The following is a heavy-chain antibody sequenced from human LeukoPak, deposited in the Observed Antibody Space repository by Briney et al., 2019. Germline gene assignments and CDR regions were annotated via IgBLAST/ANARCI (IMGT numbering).Heavy chain of an antibody. CDR3: ARHYDSWSGYYGLIDY. J-gene: IGHJ4*02. Sequence: GASVKVSCKASGYTFTSYGISWVRQAPGQGLEWMGWISAYNGNTNYAQKLQGRVTMTTDTSTSTAYMELRSLRSDDTAVYYCARHYDSWSGYYGLIDYWGQGTLVTVSS. CDR1: GYTFTSYG. CDR2: ISAYNGNT. D-gene: IGHD3-3*01. V-gene: IGHV1-18*01.